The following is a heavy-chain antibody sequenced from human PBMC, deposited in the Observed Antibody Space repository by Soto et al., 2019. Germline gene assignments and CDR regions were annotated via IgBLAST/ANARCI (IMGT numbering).Heavy chain of an antibody. CDR3: ARVAMIVVVRGAFDI. Sequence: GGSLRLSCAASGFTVSSNYMSWVRQAPGKGLEWVSVIYSGGSTYYADSVKGRFTISRHNSKNTLYLQMNSLRAEDTAVYYCARVAMIVVVRGAFDIWGQGTMVTVSS. CDR2: IYSGGST. J-gene: IGHJ3*02. D-gene: IGHD3-22*01. CDR1: GFTVSSNY. V-gene: IGHV3-53*04.